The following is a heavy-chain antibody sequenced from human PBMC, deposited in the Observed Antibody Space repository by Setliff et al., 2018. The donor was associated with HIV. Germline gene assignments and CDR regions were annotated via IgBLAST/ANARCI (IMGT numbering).Heavy chain of an antibody. J-gene: IGHJ4*02. V-gene: IGHV3-23*01. Sequence: LSLTCAASGFTFSYYAMNWVRQAPGKGLEWVSSITSNGGTKYYADSVRGRFILSRDNSKNMLYLQMNSLRAADTAVYYCAKDTEGYYDSSGYINPYFDYWGQGTVVTVSS. D-gene: IGHD3-22*01. CDR3: AKDTEGYYDSSGYINPYFDY. CDR2: ITSNGGTK. CDR1: GFTFSYYA.